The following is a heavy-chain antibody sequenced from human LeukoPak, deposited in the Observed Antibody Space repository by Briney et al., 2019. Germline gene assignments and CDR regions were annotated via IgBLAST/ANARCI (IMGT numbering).Heavy chain of an antibody. CDR3: ATNRAGTYDRPFDI. V-gene: IGHV4-59*08. Sequence: KPSETLSLTCTVSGGSISSYYWSWIRQPPGKGLEWIGHIYYSGSTNYNPSLKSRVTISVDTSKNQFSLKLSSVTAADTAVYSCATNRAGTYDRPFDIWGQGTMVTVSS. D-gene: IGHD1-26*01. CDR1: GGSISSYY. CDR2: IYYSGST. J-gene: IGHJ3*02.